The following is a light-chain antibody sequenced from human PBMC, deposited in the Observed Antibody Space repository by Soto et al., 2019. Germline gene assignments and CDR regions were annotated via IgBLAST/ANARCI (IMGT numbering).Light chain of an antibody. V-gene: IGKV3-15*01. Sequence: TQSPSSLSASVGDRVTTTCRASQSVSSNLAWYQQKPGQAPRLLIYGASTRATGIPARFSGSGSGTEFTLTISSLQSEDFAVYYCQQYNNWPPYTFGQGTKVDIK. CDR3: QQYNNWPPYT. J-gene: IGKJ2*01. CDR2: GAS. CDR1: QSVSSN.